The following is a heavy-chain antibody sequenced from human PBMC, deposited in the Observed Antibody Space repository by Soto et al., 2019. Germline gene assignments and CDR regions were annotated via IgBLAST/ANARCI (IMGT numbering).Heavy chain of an antibody. CDR2: ISAYNGKT. Sequence: QVQLVQSGGEVKKPGASVKVSCKASGNTFMRYGFSWVRQAPGQGLEWMGWISAYNGKTDYAQKVQDRVIMTRDTVTSTVYMELTSLTSDDTAVYFCARHGVGSFWYFAIWGRGTLVSVSS. J-gene: IGHJ2*01. V-gene: IGHV1-18*01. D-gene: IGHD1-26*01. CDR3: ARHGVGSFWYFAI. CDR1: GNTFMRYG.